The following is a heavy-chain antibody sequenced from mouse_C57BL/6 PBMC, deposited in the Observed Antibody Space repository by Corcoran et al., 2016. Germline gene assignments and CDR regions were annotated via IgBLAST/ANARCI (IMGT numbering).Heavy chain of an antibody. V-gene: IGHV1-19*01. CDR2: INPYNGGT. J-gene: IGHJ2*01. Sequence: EVQLQQSGPVLVKPGASVKMSCKASGYTFTYYYINWVKQSHGKSLEWIGVINPYNGGTSYNQKFKGKATLTVDKSSSTAYMELNSLTSEDSAVYYCARGEYFDYWGQGTTLTVSS. CDR1: GYTFTYYY. CDR3: ARGEYFDY.